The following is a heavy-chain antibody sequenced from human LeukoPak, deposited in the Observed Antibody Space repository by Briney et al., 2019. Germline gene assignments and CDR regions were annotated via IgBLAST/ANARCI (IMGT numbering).Heavy chain of an antibody. CDR1: GFIFSSYE. CDR3: ARAVMDV. J-gene: IGHJ6*04. CDR2: ISSSGNFI. D-gene: IGHD6-19*01. Sequence: GGSLRLSCAASGFIFSSYEMNWVRQTPGKGLEWVSYISSSGNFIYYADSVKGRFTISRDNAKNSLYLQMKRLRAEDTAVYYCARAVMDVWGKETTVTVSS. V-gene: IGHV3-48*03.